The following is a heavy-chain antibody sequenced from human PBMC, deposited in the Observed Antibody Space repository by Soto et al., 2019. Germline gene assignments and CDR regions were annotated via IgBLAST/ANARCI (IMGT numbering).Heavy chain of an antibody. Sequence: EASVKVSCKASGGTFSSYAISWVRQAPGQGLEWMGGIIPIFGTANYAQKFQGRVTITADESTSTAYMELSSLRSEDTAVYYCAKRFLENTGYYGMDVWGQGTTVTVSS. CDR2: IIPIFGTA. D-gene: IGHD3-3*01. CDR3: AKRFLENTGYYGMDV. CDR1: GGTFSSYA. J-gene: IGHJ6*02. V-gene: IGHV1-69*13.